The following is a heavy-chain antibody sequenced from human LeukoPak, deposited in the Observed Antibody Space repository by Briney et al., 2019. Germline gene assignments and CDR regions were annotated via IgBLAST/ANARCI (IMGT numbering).Heavy chain of an antibody. CDR2: IGTAGDT. V-gene: IGHV3-13*04. CDR3: VCSTSPGGAFDI. Sequence: GGSLRLSCAASGFTFSSYDMHWVRQATGKGLEWVSAIGTAGDTYYPGSVKGRFTISRENAKNSLYLQMNSLRAGDTAVYYCVCSTSPGGAFDIWGQGTMDTVSS. D-gene: IGHD2-2*01. CDR1: GFTFSSYD. J-gene: IGHJ3*02.